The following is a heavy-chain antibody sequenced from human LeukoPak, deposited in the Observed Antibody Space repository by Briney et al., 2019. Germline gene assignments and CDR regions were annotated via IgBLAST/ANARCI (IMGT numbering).Heavy chain of an antibody. V-gene: IGHV3-49*04. J-gene: IGHJ5*02. CDR2: IRSQTYGRRA. Sequence: GGSLRLSCTTSGFAFGASAVAWVRQAPGKGLEWVGFIRSQTYGRRADYAASVKGRFTISRDDSRSIAYLQMNSLKTEDTAVYYCTRDYGAWGQGTLVIVSS. CDR3: TRDYGA. CDR1: GFAFGASA. D-gene: IGHD3-10*01.